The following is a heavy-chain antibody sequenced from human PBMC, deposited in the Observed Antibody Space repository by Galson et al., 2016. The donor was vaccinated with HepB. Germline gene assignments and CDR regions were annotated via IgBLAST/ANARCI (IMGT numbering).Heavy chain of an antibody. CDR3: ARSGSTGYFDY. V-gene: IGHV3-21*01. D-gene: IGHD3-9*01. Sequence: SLRLSCAASRFTFRSFGMNWVRQAPGKGLEWVSSISGDSRYKFYEDSVKGRFTISRDNAKDSLYLLLSSLRAEDTAIYYCARSGSTGYFDYWGQGTLVTVSS. J-gene: IGHJ4*02. CDR2: ISGDSRYK. CDR1: RFTFRSFG.